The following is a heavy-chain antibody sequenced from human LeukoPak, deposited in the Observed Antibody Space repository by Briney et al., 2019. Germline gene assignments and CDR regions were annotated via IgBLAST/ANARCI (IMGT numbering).Heavy chain of an antibody. CDR1: GFTFSSYG. V-gene: IGHV3-30*02. CDR3: AKAPGGGEYYYGQDDAFDI. Sequence: GGSLRLSCAASGFTFSSYGMHWVRQAPGKGLEWVAFIRYDGSNKYYADSVKGRFTISRDNSKNTLYLQMNSLRAEDTAVYYCAKAPGGGEYYYGQDDAFDIWGQGTMVTVSS. D-gene: IGHD3-10*01. CDR2: IRYDGSNK. J-gene: IGHJ3*02.